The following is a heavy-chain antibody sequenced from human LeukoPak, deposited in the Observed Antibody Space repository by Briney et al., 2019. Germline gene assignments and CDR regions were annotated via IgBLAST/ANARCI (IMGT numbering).Heavy chain of an antibody. J-gene: IGHJ6*03. V-gene: IGHV1-8*01. CDR3: ARPTYSGREWGFSFYYYYMDV. Sequence: ASVKVSCKASGYTFTSYDIYGVRQATGQGLGWMGEMNPNRGDTGYSQKFQGRGTITRKPFISQAYMELSSLRSEDTAVYYCARPTYSGREWGFSFYYYYMDVWGKGTTVTVSS. CDR2: MNPNRGDT. D-gene: IGHD1-26*01. CDR1: GYTFTSYD.